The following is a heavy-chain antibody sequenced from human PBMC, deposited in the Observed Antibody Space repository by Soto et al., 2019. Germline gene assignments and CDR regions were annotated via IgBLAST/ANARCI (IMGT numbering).Heavy chain of an antibody. Sequence: ASVKVSCKASGYTFTSYGISWVRQAPGQGLEWMGWISAYNGNTNYAQKLQGRVTMTTDTSTSTAYTELRSLRSDDTAVYYCARVGTVTTNLDYWGQGTLVTVSS. D-gene: IGHD4-17*01. V-gene: IGHV1-18*01. CDR3: ARVGTVTTNLDY. CDR2: ISAYNGNT. J-gene: IGHJ4*02. CDR1: GYTFTSYG.